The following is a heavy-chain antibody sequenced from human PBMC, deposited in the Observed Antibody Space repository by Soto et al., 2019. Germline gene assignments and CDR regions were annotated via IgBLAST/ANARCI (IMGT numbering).Heavy chain of an antibody. V-gene: IGHV4-30-4*01. D-gene: IGHD5-12*01. Sequence: PPGQGLEWTGYIYYSGSTYYNPSLKSRVTISVDTSKNQFSLKLSSVTAADTAVYYCARGRGDGYNLENDAFDIWGEGTMVT. CDR2: IYYSGST. J-gene: IGHJ3*02. CDR3: ARGRGDGYNLENDAFDI.